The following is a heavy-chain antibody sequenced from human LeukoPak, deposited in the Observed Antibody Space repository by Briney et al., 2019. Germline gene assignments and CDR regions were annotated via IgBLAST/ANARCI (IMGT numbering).Heavy chain of an antibody. CDR3: ATTLWFGMNWFDP. J-gene: IGHJ5*02. V-gene: IGHV4-39*01. CDR2: IYYSGST. CDR1: GGSISSSSYY. Sequence: PSETLSLTCTVSGGSISSSSYYWGWIRQPPGKGREWIGSIYYSGSTYYNPSLKSRVTISVDTSKNQFSLKLSSVTAADTAVYYCATTLWFGMNWFDPWGQGTLVTVSS. D-gene: IGHD3-10*01.